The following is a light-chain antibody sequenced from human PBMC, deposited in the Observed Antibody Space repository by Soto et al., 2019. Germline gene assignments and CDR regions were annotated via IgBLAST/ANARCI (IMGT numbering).Light chain of an antibody. J-gene: IGLJ1*01. CDR1: SANIGAAYN. CDR3: QSYDSSLSGYV. CDR2: GNN. V-gene: IGLV1-40*01. Sequence: QSALTQPPSASGTPGQRVTISCAGSSANIGAAYNVDWYQQLPGTAPKLLIYGNNNRPSGVPARFSGSKSGTSASLAIAGLQAEDEGDYYCQSYDSSLSGYVFGTGTKVTV.